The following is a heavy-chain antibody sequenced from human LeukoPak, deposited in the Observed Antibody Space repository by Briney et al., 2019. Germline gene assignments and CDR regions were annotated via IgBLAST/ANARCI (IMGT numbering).Heavy chain of an antibody. CDR2: IYHSGST. J-gene: IGHJ4*02. CDR1: GGSISSGGYY. D-gene: IGHD2-2*01. CDR3: ASLGTPAATSGDY. Sequence: TLSLTCTVSGGSISSGGYYWSWIRQPPGKGLAWIGYIYHSGSTYYNPSLKSRVTISVDRSKNQFSLNLSSVTAADTAVYYCASLGTPAATSGDYWGQGTLVTVSS. V-gene: IGHV4-30-2*01.